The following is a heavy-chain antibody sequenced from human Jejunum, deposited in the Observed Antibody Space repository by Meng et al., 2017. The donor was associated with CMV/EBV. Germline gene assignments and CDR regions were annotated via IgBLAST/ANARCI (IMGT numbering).Heavy chain of an antibody. J-gene: IGHJ3*02. CDR2: ITTTSRYI. CDR3: VRDRFGVITPDVFDI. Sequence: FAFSSSTMVWVRQAPGKGLEWVASITTTSRYIYYGDSVKGRFTVSRDNAQNSVYLQMNSLRAEDTAVYYCVRDRFGVITPDVFDIWGQGTMVTVSS. D-gene: IGHD3-10*01. V-gene: IGHV3-21*06. CDR1: FAFSSST.